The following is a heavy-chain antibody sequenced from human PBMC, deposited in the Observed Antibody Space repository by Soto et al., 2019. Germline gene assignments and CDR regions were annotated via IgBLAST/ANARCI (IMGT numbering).Heavy chain of an antibody. Sequence: SETLSLTCTFSCCSISSSSSYWGWIRQPPGKGLEWIGNVYYGGSTYYNPSLKSRVTISVETSKSQFSLKLSSVTAADTAVYYCAGGDYYHSSGYYFYYYTMDVWGQGTTVTVSS. D-gene: IGHD3-22*01. CDR1: CCSISSSSSY. J-gene: IGHJ6*02. V-gene: IGHV4-39*01. CDR3: AGGDYYHSSGYYFYYYTMDV. CDR2: VYYGGST.